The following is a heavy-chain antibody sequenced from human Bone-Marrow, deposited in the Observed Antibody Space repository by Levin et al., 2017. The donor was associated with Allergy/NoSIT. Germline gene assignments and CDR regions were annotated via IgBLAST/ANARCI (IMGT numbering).Heavy chain of an antibody. CDR1: GASVTSGSYY. CDR3: ARHPRSADGMDV. J-gene: IGHJ6*02. V-gene: IGHV4-61*01. D-gene: IGHD2-15*01. Sequence: PSETLSLTCTVSGASVTSGSYYWSWVRQPPGKGLEWIGYIYFTGGTNYNPSLKSRVTISLDTSKNQFSLNLNSVTPADTAVYYCARHPRSADGMDVWGQGTTVTVSS. CDR2: IYFTGGT.